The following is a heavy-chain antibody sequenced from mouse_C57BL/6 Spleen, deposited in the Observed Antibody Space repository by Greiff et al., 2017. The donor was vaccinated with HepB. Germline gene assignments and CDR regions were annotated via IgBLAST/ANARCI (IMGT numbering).Heavy chain of an antibody. Sequence: QVTLKESGPGILQPSQTLSLTCSFSGFSLSTFGMGVGWIRQPSGKGLEWLAHIWWDDDKYYNPALKSRLTISKDTSKKQVFLKIANGDTADTATYYCARMRGYDYDTAYWGQGTLVTVSA. V-gene: IGHV8-8*01. CDR1: GFSLSTFGMG. D-gene: IGHD2-4*01. CDR2: IWWDDDK. CDR3: ARMRGYDYDTAY. J-gene: IGHJ3*01.